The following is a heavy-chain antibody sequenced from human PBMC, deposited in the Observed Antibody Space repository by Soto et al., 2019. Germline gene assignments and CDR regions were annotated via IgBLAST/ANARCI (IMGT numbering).Heavy chain of an antibody. CDR1: GYSFTSYW. D-gene: IGHD5-18*01. J-gene: IGHJ4*02. CDR3: TRRRDWTAVDPLDY. Sequence: GESLKISCKGSGYSFTSYWIGWVRQMPGKGLECMGIIYPGDSDTRYSPSFQGQVTISADKSISTAYLQWSSLKASDTAVYYCTRRRDWTAVDPLDYWGQGTLVTVSS. V-gene: IGHV5-51*01. CDR2: IYPGDSDT.